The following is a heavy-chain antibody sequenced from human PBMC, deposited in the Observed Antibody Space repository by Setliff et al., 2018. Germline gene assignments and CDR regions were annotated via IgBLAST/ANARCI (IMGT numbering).Heavy chain of an antibody. CDR2: VYYSGTT. Sequence: SETLSLTCTVSGDSISGDYWNWIRQSPVKGLEWIGYVYYSGTTNYNPLFKSRVTISVDRPKNQFSLKLSSVTAADTAVYYCARERWDIVTTTSYYYYLDVWGKGTTVTVSS. V-gene: IGHV4-59*01. CDR1: GDSISGDY. D-gene: IGHD5-12*01. CDR3: ARERWDIVTTTSYYYYLDV. J-gene: IGHJ6*03.